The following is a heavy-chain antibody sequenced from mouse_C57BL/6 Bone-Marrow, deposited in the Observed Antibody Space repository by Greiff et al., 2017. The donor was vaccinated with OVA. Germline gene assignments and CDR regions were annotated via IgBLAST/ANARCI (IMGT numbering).Heavy chain of an antibody. J-gene: IGHJ1*03. CDR3: ARSYYYGSSFHWYFDV. CDR1: GYSITSDY. Sequence: DVMLVESGPGLAKPSQPLSLTCSVTGYSITSDYWNWIRKFPGNKLEYMGYISYSGSTYYNPSLKSRISITRDTSKNQYYLQLNSVTTEDTATYYCARSYYYGSSFHWYFDVWGTGTTVTVSS. D-gene: IGHD1-1*01. CDR2: ISYSGST. V-gene: IGHV3-8*01.